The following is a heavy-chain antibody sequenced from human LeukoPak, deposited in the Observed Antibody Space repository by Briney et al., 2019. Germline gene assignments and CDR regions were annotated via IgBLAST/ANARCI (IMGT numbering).Heavy chain of an antibody. CDR3: AKDWYYDFWSGYYLFDY. CDR2: ISYDGSNK. D-gene: IGHD3-3*01. Sequence: PGGSLRLSCAASGFTFSSYAMHWVRQAPGKGLEWVAVISYDGSNKYYADSVKGRFTISRDNSKNTLYLQMNSLRAEDTAVYYCAKDWYYDFWSGYYLFDYWGQGTLVTVSS. V-gene: IGHV3-30-3*01. CDR1: GFTFSSYA. J-gene: IGHJ4*02.